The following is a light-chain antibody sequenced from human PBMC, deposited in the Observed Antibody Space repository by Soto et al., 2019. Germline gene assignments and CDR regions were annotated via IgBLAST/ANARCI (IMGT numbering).Light chain of an antibody. CDR1: QSGSSSY. CDR2: GAS. Sequence: EIVLTQSPGTLPLSPGERATLSCRASQSGSSSYLAWYQQKPGQAPRLLIYGASSRATGIPDRFSGSGSGTAFTLTVSRLEPEDFAVYYCQQYGSSRTFGQGTKVEI. J-gene: IGKJ1*01. V-gene: IGKV3-20*01. CDR3: QQYGSSRT.